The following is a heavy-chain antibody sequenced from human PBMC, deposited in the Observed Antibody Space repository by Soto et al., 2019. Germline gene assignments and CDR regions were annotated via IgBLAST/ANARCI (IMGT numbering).Heavy chain of an antibody. V-gene: IGHV3-9*01. CDR3: AKAEDV. CDR2: ISWNSGSI. Sequence: PRLSCAASGFTFDDYAMHWVRQAPGKGLEWVSGISWNSGSIGYADSVKGRFTISRDNAKNSLYLQMNSLRAEDTALYYCAKAEDVWGKGTTVTVSS. CDR1: GFTFDDYA. J-gene: IGHJ6*04.